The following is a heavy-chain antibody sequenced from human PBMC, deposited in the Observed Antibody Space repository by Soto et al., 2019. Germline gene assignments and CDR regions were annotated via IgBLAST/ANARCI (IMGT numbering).Heavy chain of an antibody. D-gene: IGHD6-19*01. CDR2: IYYSGIT. Sequence: SETLSLTCTVSGGSISSRSSCCVLILQSPGKGLEWIGSIYYSGITYYNPSLERRGSISVDTSQTQFSLKVTSVAAPDTAVYFCARKNSAWYNVEYYHYFTMDVWGPGTKVTVSS. J-gene: IGHJ6*02. V-gene: IGHV4-39*01. CDR1: GGSISSRSSC. CDR3: ARKNSAWYNVEYYHYFTMDV.